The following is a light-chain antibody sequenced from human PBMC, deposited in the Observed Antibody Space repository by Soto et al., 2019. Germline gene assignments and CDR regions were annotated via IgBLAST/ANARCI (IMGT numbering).Light chain of an antibody. Sequence: QSALTQPASVSGSPGQSMTISCTGTSIDIGGYNYVSWYQQHPGKAPKLIIYDVSNRPSGVSNRFSGSKSGNAASLTISGLQAEDEADYYCSSYTSSSTAVFGGGTKLTVL. J-gene: IGLJ2*01. CDR1: SIDIGGYNY. CDR3: SSYTSSSTAV. CDR2: DVS. V-gene: IGLV2-14*01.